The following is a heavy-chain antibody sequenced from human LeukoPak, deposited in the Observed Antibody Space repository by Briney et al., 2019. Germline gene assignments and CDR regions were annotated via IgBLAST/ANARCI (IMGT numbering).Heavy chain of an antibody. J-gene: IGHJ4*02. CDR2: IYTSGST. CDR1: GYSISSGYY. CDR3: ARIRRGGYYVDY. Sequence: PSETLSLTCTVSGYSISSGYYWSWIRQPAGKGLEWIGRIYTSGSTNYNPSLKSRVTISVDTSKNQFSLKLSSVTAADTAVYYCARIRRGGYYVDYWGQGTLVTVSS. V-gene: IGHV4-61*02. D-gene: IGHD3-22*01.